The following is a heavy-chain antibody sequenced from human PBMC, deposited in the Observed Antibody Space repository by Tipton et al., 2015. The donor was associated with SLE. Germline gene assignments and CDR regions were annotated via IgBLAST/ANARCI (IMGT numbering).Heavy chain of an antibody. V-gene: IGHV4-31*03. CDR1: GGSISSSSYY. CDR2: IYYSGST. J-gene: IGHJ5*02. D-gene: IGHD3/OR15-3a*01. CDR3: ARGGTGYWFDP. Sequence: TLSLTCTVSGGSISSSSYYWGWIRQHPGKGLEWIGYIYYSGSTYYNPSLKSRVTISVDTSKNQFSLKLSSVTAADTAVYYCARGGTGYWFDPWGQGTLVTVSS.